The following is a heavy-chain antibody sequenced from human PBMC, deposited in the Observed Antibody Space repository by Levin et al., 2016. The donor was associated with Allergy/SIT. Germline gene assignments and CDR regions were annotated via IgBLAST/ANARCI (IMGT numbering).Heavy chain of an antibody. J-gene: IGHJ5*02. V-gene: IGHV3-48*02. Sequence: WIRQPPGKGLEWVSYISSSSSTIYYADSVKGRFTISRDNAKNSLYLQMNSLRDEDTAVYYCARDPRGLPDHCSGGSCYISWGQGTLVTVSS. CDR2: ISSSSSTI. D-gene: IGHD2-15*01. CDR3: ARDPRGLPDHCSGGSCYIS.